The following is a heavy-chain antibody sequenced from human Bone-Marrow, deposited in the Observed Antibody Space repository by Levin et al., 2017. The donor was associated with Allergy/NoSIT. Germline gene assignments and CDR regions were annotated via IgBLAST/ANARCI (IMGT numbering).Heavy chain of an antibody. J-gene: IGHJ4*02. Sequence: GESLKISCKASGYTVTADNRNGVRQATGQGLEWMGWMNPNSGNTGYAEKFQGRVTMTRDTSINTAYMELSSLRSEDTAVYYCARVIGAAGVWGQGTLVTVSS. V-gene: IGHV1-8*01. CDR1: GYTVTADN. CDR2: MNPNSGNT. D-gene: IGHD6-13*01. CDR3: ARVIGAAGV.